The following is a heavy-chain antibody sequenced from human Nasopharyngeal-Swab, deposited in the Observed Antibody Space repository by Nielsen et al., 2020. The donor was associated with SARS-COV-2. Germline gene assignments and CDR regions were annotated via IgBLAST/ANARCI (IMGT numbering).Heavy chain of an antibody. CDR3: TRDFPFSVDTATRGYMDV. Sequence: GGSLRLSCTASGFTFGDYAMNWFRQAQGKGLEWVTYIRNKDYGGTTEYAASVRGRFTTSRDDSKNIAYLQMNSLPTEDTAVYYCTRDFPFSVDTATRGYMDVWGKGTTVTVSS. V-gene: IGHV3-49*03. CDR2: IRNKDYGGTT. D-gene: IGHD5-18*01. CDR1: GFTFGDYA. J-gene: IGHJ6*03.